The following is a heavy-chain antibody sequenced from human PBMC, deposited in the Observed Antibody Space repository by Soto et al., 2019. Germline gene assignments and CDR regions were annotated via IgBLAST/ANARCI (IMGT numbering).Heavy chain of an antibody. J-gene: IGHJ4*02. V-gene: IGHV3-33*01. CDR2: IWYDGSNK. CDR3: ARGSLKRWLQFNVGLTFDY. D-gene: IGHD5-12*01. CDR1: GFTFSSYG. Sequence: GGSLRLSCAASGFTFSSYGMHWVRQAPGKGLEWVAVIWYDGSNKYYADSVKGRFTISRDNSKNTLYLQMNSLRAEDTAVYYCARGSLKRWLQFNVGLTFDYWGQGTLVTVSS.